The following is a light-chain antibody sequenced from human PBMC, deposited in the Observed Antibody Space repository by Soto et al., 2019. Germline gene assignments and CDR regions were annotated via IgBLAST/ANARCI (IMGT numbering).Light chain of an antibody. V-gene: IGKV1-5*03. CDR3: QQYHSPLLT. CDR1: QSISSW. CDR2: KAY. J-gene: IGKJ1*01. Sequence: DIQMTQSPSTLSASVGDRVTITCWASQSISSWLAWYQQKPVRATKFLIYKAYSLASGVPLRFRGTGSETAVTLNISSLQPDDFAHHYCQQYHSPLLTLGQETKVEIK.